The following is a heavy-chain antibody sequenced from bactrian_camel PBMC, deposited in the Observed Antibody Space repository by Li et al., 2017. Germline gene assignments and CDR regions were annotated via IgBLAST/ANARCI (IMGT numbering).Heavy chain of an antibody. V-gene: IGHV3S1*01. D-gene: IGHD3*01. CDR2: IDNDGHYK. CDR3: AHHDLDDLTEFSH. CDR1: GYRSYC. Sequence: VQLVESGGGSVQAGGSLRLSCAASGYRSYCMVWFRQTPGKDYEGVAAIDNDGHYKYADFVKGRFTVSKDSAKNMVYLQMDSLKPEDSAMYYCAHHDLDDLTEFSHWGQGTQVTVS. J-gene: IGHJ4*01.